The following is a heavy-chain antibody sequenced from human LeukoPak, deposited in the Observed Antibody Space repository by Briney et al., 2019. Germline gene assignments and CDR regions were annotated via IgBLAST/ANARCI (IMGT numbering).Heavy chain of an antibody. Sequence: GGSRRLSCAASGFTFSSYAMSWVRQAPGKGLEWVSAISGSGGSTYYADSVKGRFTISRDNSKNTLYLQMNSLRAEDTAVYYCAKVSSRDGYTWDAFDIWGQGTMVTVSS. J-gene: IGHJ3*02. CDR3: AKVSSRDGYTWDAFDI. D-gene: IGHD5-24*01. CDR2: ISGSGGST. V-gene: IGHV3-23*01. CDR1: GFTFSSYA.